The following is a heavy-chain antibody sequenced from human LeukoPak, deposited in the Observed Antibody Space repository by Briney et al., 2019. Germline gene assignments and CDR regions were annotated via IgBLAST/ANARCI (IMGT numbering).Heavy chain of an antibody. Sequence: SETLSLTCTVSGGPISSYYWSWIRQPPGKGLEWIGYIYYSGSTNYNPSLKSRVTISVDTSKNQFSLKLSSVTAADTAVYYCARGITIFGVVTTYYFDYWGQGTLVTVSS. J-gene: IGHJ4*02. D-gene: IGHD3-3*01. CDR3: ARGITIFGVVTTYYFDY. CDR1: GGPISSYY. CDR2: IYYSGST. V-gene: IGHV4-59*12.